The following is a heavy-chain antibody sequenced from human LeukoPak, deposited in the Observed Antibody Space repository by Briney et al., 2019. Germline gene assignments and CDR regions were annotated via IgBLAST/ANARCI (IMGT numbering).Heavy chain of an antibody. CDR1: GFTFSTYT. J-gene: IGHJ4*02. Sequence: GGSLRLSCAASGFTFSTYTLNWVRQAPGKGLEWVSSISSSSIYIYYADSVKGRFTISRDNAKNSLYLQMNSLRAEDTAVYYCAREREYNYGHMLGYWGQGTLVTVSS. V-gene: IGHV3-21*01. D-gene: IGHD5-18*01. CDR2: ISSSSIYI. CDR3: AREREYNYGHMLGY.